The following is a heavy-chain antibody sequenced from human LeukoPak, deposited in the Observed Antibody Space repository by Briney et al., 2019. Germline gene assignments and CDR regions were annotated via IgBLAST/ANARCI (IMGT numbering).Heavy chain of an antibody. D-gene: IGHD2-2*01. J-gene: IGHJ4*02. CDR2: VSYDGSNK. Sequence: PGWSLRLSCAASGFTFSSYGMHWVRQAPGKGLEWVAVVSYDGSNKYYADSVKGRFTISRDNSKNTLYLQMNSLRAEDTAVYYCAPDEHYWGQGTLVTVSS. CDR3: APDEHY. CDR1: GFTFSSYG. V-gene: IGHV3-30*03.